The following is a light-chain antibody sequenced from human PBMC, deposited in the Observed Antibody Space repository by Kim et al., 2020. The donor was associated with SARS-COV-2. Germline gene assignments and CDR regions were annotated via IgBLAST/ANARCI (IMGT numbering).Light chain of an antibody. J-gene: IGLJ1*01. V-gene: IGLV3-1*01. CDR2: QDS. CDR3: QAWDSSTAGV. CDR1: KLGDKY. Sequence: SYELTQPPSVSVSPGQTASITCSGDKLGDKYGCWYQQKPGQSPVLVIYQDSKRPSGIPERFSGSNSGNTATLTISGTQAMDEADYYCQAWDSSTAGVFGTGTKVTVL.